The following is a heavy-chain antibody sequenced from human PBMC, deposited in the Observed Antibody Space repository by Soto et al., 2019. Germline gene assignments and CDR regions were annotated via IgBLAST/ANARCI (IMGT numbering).Heavy chain of an antibody. Sequence: SETLSLTCTVSGGSNSSYYRSWIRQPPGKELEWIGYIYYSGSTNYNPSLKSRVTISVDTSKNQFSLKLSSVTAADTAVYYCARESRSGVDYWGQGTLVTVSS. CDR1: GGSNSSYY. V-gene: IGHV4-59*01. CDR3: ARESRSGVDY. CDR2: IYYSGST. J-gene: IGHJ4*02. D-gene: IGHD3-10*01.